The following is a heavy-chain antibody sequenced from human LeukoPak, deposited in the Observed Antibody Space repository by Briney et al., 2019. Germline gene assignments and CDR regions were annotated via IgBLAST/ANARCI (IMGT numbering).Heavy chain of an antibody. Sequence: SETLSLTCAVSGGSISSSNWWSWVRQPPGKGLEWIGYIYYSGSTNYNPSLKSRVTISVDTSKNQFSLKLSSVTAADTAVYYCAREYSSSAGSWFDPWGQGTLVTVSS. CDR3: AREYSSSAGSWFDP. CDR1: GGSISSSNW. V-gene: IGHV4-4*02. D-gene: IGHD6-6*01. CDR2: IYYSGST. J-gene: IGHJ5*02.